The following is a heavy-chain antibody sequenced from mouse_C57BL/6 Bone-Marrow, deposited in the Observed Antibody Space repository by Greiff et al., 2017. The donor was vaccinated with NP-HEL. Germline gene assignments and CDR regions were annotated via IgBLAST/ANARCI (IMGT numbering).Heavy chain of an antibody. V-gene: IGHV1-5*01. CDR2: IYPGNSDT. D-gene: IGHD2-10*02. J-gene: IGHJ2*01. Sequence: EVQLQQSGTVLARPGASVKMSCKTSGYTFTSYWMHWVKQRPGQGLEWIGAIYPGNSDTSYNQKFKGKAKLTAVTSASTAYVELSSLTNEDSAVYYCTRRRYGNYGEDYWGQGTTLTVSS. CDR1: GYTFTSYW. CDR3: TRRRYGNYGEDY.